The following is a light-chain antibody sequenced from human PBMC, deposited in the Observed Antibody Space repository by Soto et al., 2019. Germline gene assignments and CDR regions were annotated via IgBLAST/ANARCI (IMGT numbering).Light chain of an antibody. CDR1: QSLGSIY. CDR2: GAS. CDR3: KKYFSWPRGK. Sequence: IFLTHSPCTLSLSPGERATLSCRASQSLGSIYLAWYQQKPGQTPRLLIYGASSRATGIPDRFSGSGSGTDLTININSLKYEDFDVYYCKKYFSWPRGKFGQGKKVDIK. V-gene: IGKV3-20*01. J-gene: IGKJ1*01.